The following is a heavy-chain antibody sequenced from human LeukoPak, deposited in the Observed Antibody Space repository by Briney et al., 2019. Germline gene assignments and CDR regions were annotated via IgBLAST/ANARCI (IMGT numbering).Heavy chain of an antibody. D-gene: IGHD3-10*01. CDR1: GFTFSSYA. V-gene: IGHV3-23*01. CDR2: ISGSGGST. Sequence: PGGSLRLSCVASGFTFSSYAMSWVRQAPGKGLEWVSAISGSGGSTYYADSVKGRFTISRDNSKNTLYLQMNSLRAEDTAVYYCAKNGHGSGSYYPRTKFYFDYWGQGTLVTVSS. J-gene: IGHJ4*02. CDR3: AKNGHGSGSYYPRTKFYFDY.